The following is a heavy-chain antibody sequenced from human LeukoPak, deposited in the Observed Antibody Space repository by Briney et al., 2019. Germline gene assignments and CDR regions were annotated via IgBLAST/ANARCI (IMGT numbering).Heavy chain of an antibody. CDR3: ATVVPGTIDL. V-gene: IGHV4-59*01. CDR2: ISYSGST. Sequence: SETLSLTCTVSGGSISNYYWSWIRQPPGKALEFIGNISYSGSTNYNPSLRSRVTMSVDTSKNQFSLKLNSVTAADTAVYYCATVVPGTIDLWGQGTLVTVSS. CDR1: GGSISNYY. D-gene: IGHD1-7*01. J-gene: IGHJ5*02.